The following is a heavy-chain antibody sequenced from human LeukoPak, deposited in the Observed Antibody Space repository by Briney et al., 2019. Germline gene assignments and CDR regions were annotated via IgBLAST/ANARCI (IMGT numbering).Heavy chain of an antibody. V-gene: IGHV4-4*02. D-gene: IGHD1-26*01. CDR3: TREWGPYRPLDY. CDR2: VNLQGST. CDR1: GGSVTHNYY. J-gene: IGHJ4*02. Sequence: SEALTLTFAVSGGSVTHNYYWTLVRQPPGKGLEWIGEVNLQGSTNYNPSLMGRVAISVDTSENHVSLQLTSVTAADTAVYYCTREWGPYRPLDYSGQGTLVTVS.